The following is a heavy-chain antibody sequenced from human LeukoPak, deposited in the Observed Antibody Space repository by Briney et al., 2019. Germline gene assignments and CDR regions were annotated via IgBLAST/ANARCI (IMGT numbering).Heavy chain of an antibody. V-gene: IGHV4-61*02. CDR3: ARGITSDAFDI. D-gene: IGHD3-16*01. CDR1: GGSISSGTYY. J-gene: IGHJ3*02. Sequence: KPSETLSLTCTVSGGSISSGTYYWGYIRQPAGKGLEWIGRISTSGSTNYNPSLKSRVSISVDTSNQQFSLQLSSVTAADTAVYYCARGITSDAFDIWGQGTMVTVSS. CDR2: ISTSGST.